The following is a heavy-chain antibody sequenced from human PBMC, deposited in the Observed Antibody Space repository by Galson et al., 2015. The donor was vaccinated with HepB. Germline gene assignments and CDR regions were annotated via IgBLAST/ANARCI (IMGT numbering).Heavy chain of an antibody. V-gene: IGHV3-21*01. CDR2: ISSSSSYI. Sequence: SLRLSCAASGFTFSSYSMNWVRQAPGKGLEWVSSISSSSSYIYYADSVKGRFTISRDNAKNSLYLQMNSLRAEDTAVYYCARWEFGELLSPLDYWGQGTLVTVSS. D-gene: IGHD3-10*01. J-gene: IGHJ4*02. CDR1: GFTFSSYS. CDR3: ARWEFGELLSPLDY.